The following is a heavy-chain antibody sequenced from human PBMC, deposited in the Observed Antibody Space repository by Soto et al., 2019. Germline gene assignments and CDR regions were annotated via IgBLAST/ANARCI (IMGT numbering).Heavy chain of an antibody. CDR2: INHSGST. Sequence: QVQLQQWGAGLLKPSETLSLTCAVYGGSFSGYYWSWIRQPPGKGLEWIGEINHSGSTNYNPYLKSRFTISVDTSKNQFSLKLSSVTAADTAVYYCARGGGSKYYDFWSGYLGVYYMDVWGKGTTVTVSS. CDR1: GGSFSGYY. V-gene: IGHV4-34*01. J-gene: IGHJ6*03. D-gene: IGHD3-3*01. CDR3: ARGGGSKYYDFWSGYLGVYYMDV.